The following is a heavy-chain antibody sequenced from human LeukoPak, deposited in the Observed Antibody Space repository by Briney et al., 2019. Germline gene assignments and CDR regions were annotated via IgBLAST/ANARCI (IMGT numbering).Heavy chain of an antibody. D-gene: IGHD3-9*01. J-gene: IGHJ4*02. CDR3: ARAASDYDVLTGYIPAPFDY. Sequence: SETLSLTCTVSGDSITSHYWSWIRQPPGKGLEWIAYIYDTGITKFNPSLTSRVTISVDTSKNQFSLKLSSVTAADTAVYYCARAASDYDVLTGYIPAPFDYWGQGTLVTVSS. V-gene: IGHV4-59*11. CDR2: IYDTGIT. CDR1: GDSITSHY.